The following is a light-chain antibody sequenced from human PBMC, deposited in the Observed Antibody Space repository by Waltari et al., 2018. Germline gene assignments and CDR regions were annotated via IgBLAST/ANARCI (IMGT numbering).Light chain of an antibody. CDR3: LKYYSGVLN. J-gene: IGKJ4*01. Sequence: SLLFSSNNNNYFAWFQQKAGQSPNLLIYCASTRESGVPDRFSGSESGTDFALTISSLQADDVAVYYCLKYYSGVLNFDGGTKVEIK. CDR2: CAS. V-gene: IGKV4-1*01. CDR1: SLLFSSNNNNY.